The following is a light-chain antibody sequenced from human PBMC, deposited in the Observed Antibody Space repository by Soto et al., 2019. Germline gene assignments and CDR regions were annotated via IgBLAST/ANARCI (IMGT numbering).Light chain of an antibody. CDR2: DVS. V-gene: IGLV2-14*03. CDR3: ISYTANSLL. J-gene: IGLJ2*01. CDR1: SSDVGAYNY. Sequence: QSALTQPASVSGSPGQSITISCTGTSSDVGAYNYVSWYQQHPGKAPKLMIYDVSIRPSGVSTRFSGSNSGNTASLTISGLQAEDEADYYCISYTANSLLFGGGTKVTVL.